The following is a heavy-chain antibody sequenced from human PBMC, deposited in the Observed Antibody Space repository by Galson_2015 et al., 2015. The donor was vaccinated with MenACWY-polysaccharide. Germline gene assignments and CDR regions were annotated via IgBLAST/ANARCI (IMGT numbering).Heavy chain of an antibody. J-gene: IGHJ2*01. Sequence: SLRLSCAASGSTFSSFDMHWVRHVIGKGLEWVAAIGTGGDTYYSGSVEGRFTISRGNAKNSLYLQMNSLRAGDTAVYYCAREFTGDGSSWYYWYFDLWGRGTLVTVSS. CDR1: GSTFSSFD. V-gene: IGHV3-13*01. CDR3: AREFTGDGSSWYYWYFDL. D-gene: IGHD6-13*01. CDR2: IGTGGDT.